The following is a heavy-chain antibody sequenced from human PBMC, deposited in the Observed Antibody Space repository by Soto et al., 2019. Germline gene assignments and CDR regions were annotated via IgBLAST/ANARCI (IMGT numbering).Heavy chain of an antibody. CDR2: IDADNGNS. CDR1: GYSFSDYV. V-gene: IGHV1-3*01. Sequence: QVQHVQSGPEVKTPGASVKVSCKASGYSFSDYVLHWVRQAPGQGLEWMGWIDADNGNSKSAQKFQGRVTLSRDKSANIAYLELSSLRSVETAVFFCARGVRVSRRLPLGYWGQGTVVDVSS. J-gene: IGHJ4*02. D-gene: IGHD6-13*01. CDR3: ARGVRVSRRLPLGY.